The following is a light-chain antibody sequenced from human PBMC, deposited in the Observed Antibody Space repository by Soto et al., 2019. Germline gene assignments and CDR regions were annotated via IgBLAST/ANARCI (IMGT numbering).Light chain of an antibody. CDR3: QQYNSYSPWT. Sequence: DIQMPQSPSTLSSSLVYRFTITFRASQSISSWLAWYQQKPGKAPKLLIYDASSLESGVPSRFSGSGSGTEFTLTISSLQPDDFATYYCQQYNSYSPWTFGQGTKVDIK. J-gene: IGKJ1*01. CDR1: QSISSW. CDR2: DAS. V-gene: IGKV1-5*01.